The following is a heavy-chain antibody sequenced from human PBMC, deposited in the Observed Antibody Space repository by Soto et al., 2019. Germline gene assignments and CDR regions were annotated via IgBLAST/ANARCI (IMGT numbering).Heavy chain of an antibody. D-gene: IGHD5-18*01. J-gene: IGHJ4*02. CDR1: GGSFGGYY. CDR3: ARGRGYSYGYSLCYCDY. V-gene: IGHV4-34*01. CDR2: INHSGST. Sequence: PSETLSLTCAVYGGSFGGYYWSWIRQPPGKGLEWIGEINHSGSTNYNPSLKSRVTISVDTSKNQFSLKLSSVTAADTAVYYCARGRGYSYGYSLCYCDYWGQGTLVTVSS.